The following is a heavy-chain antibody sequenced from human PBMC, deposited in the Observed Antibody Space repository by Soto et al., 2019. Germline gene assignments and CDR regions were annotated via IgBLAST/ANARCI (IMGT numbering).Heavy chain of an antibody. J-gene: IGHJ5*02. CDR3: ARSTGNDFDP. Sequence: SETLSLTCTVSGGSISGYFWSWIRQPPGKGLEWIGYIYSGGSTNYNPSLKSRVTISLDTSNNHFSLKLSSVTVADTAVYYCARSTGNDFDPWGQGTLVTVSS. D-gene: IGHD3-16*01. CDR1: GGSISGYF. CDR2: IYSGGST. V-gene: IGHV4-59*01.